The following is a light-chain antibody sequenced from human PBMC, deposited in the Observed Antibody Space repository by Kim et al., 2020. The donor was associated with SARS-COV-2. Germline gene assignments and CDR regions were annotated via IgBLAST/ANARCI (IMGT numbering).Light chain of an antibody. CDR2: DAS. V-gene: IGKV1-33*01. J-gene: IGKJ2*01. Sequence: DIQMTQSPSSLSASVGDRVTITCQADQDITKFLRWYQQIPGKAPKPLIYDASKLERGVPLRFSGSGSAIHFTLTIGSLQPEDVATYYCQQYDNVPYTFGQGTKLEIK. CDR1: QDITKF. CDR3: QQYDNVPYT.